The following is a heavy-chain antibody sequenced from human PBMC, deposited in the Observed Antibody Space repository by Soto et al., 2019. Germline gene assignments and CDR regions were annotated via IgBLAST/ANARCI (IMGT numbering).Heavy chain of an antibody. CDR1: GFTLSSHS. V-gene: IGHV3-21*06. Sequence: GGSMRLSCAASGFTLSSHSMNCVRQAPGKGLEWVSSISSSSSYIYYADSVKGRFTISRDNAKNSLFLQMSSLRVEDTAVYYCARGDYYDTSGPFSDAFDIWGQGTMVTVSS. J-gene: IGHJ3*02. CDR2: ISSSSSYI. CDR3: ARGDYYDTSGPFSDAFDI. D-gene: IGHD3-22*01.